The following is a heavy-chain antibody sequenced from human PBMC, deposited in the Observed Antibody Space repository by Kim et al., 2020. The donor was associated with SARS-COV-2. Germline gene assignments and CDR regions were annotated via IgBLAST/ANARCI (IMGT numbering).Heavy chain of an antibody. D-gene: IGHD3-9*01. Sequence: YNPSLKSRVTISVDTSKNQFSLKLSSVTAADTAVYYCARPKLRYDGAFDIWGQGTMVTVSS. J-gene: IGHJ3*02. V-gene: IGHV4-39*01. CDR3: ARPKLRYDGAFDI.